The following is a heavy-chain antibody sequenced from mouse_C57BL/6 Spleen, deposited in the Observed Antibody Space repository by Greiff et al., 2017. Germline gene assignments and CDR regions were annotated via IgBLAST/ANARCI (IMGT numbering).Heavy chain of an antibody. CDR3: ARDQYYYGSSLHYFDY. J-gene: IGHJ2*01. V-gene: IGHV3-6*01. CDR2: ISYDGSN. Sequence: EVQLQESGPGLVKPSQSLSLTCSVTGYSITSGYYWNWIRQFPGNKLEWMGYISYDGSNNYNPSLKNRISITRDTSKNQFFLKLNSVTTEDTATDYCARDQYYYGSSLHYFDYWGQGTTLTVSS. CDR1: GYSITSGYY. D-gene: IGHD1-1*01.